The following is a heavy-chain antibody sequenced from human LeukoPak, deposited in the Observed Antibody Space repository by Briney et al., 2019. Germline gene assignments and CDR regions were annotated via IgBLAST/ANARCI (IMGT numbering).Heavy chain of an antibody. CDR1: GYTFTSYG. V-gene: IGHV1-18*01. D-gene: IGHD2-2*01. CDR2: ISAYNGNT. J-gene: IGHJ4*02. Sequence: ASVKVSCKASGYTFTSYGINWMRQAPGQGLEWMGWISAYNGNTDYAQKLQGRVTMTTDTSTSTAYVELRSLRSDDTAVYYCARAADIVIVPAAMSLVDYWGQGTLVTVSS. CDR3: ARAADIVIVPAAMSLVDY.